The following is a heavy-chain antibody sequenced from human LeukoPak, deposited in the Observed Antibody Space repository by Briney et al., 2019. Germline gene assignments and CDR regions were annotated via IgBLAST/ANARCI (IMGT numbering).Heavy chain of an antibody. CDR2: ISSSGGST. D-gene: IGHD5-12*01. CDR1: GFTLSSHA. J-gene: IGHJ4*02. Sequence: PGGSLRLSCAASGFTLSSHAMSWVRQAPGKGLEWVSGISSSGGSTYYADSVKGRFTISRDNSNNTLYLQMNSLRGEDTAVYYCAKGAATMGDCWGQGILVTVS. CDR3: AKGAATMGDC. V-gene: IGHV3-23*01.